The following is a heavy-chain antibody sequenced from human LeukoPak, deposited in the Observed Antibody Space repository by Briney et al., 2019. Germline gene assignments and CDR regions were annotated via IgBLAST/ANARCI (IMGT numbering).Heavy chain of an antibody. CDR2: ISSSSSTI. CDR1: GFTFSSYS. Sequence: GGSLRLSCAASGFTFSSYSMNWVRQAPGKGLEWVSYISSSSSTIYYADSVKGRFTISRDNSKNTLYLQMNSLRAEDTAVYYCAKQGPVFAARPGYWGQGTLVTVSS. D-gene: IGHD6-6*01. V-gene: IGHV3-48*01. CDR3: AKQGPVFAARPGY. J-gene: IGHJ4*02.